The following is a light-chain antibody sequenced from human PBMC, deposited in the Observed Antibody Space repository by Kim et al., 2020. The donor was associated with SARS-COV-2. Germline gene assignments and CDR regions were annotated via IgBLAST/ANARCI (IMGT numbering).Light chain of an antibody. CDR3: TSYAGSNRV. J-gene: IGLJ3*02. CDR2: DVS. Sequence: PGQSVTISCTGTSSDVGGYNYVSWYQQHPGKAPKLVIYDVSQRPSGVPDRFSGSKSGNTASLTVSGLQAEDEADYYCTSYAGSNRVFGGGTQLTVL. V-gene: IGLV2-8*01. CDR1: SSDVGGYNY.